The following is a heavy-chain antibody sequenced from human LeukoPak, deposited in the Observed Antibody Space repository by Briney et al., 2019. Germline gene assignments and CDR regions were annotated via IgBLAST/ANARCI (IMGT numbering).Heavy chain of an antibody. CDR2: IIPILGIA. Sequence: ASVKVSCKASVGTFSSYAISWVRQAPGQGLEWMGRIIPILGIANYAQKFQGRVTITADKSTSTAYMEPSSLRSEDTAVYYCARATMVRGVILDYWGQGTLVTVSS. J-gene: IGHJ4*02. V-gene: IGHV1-69*04. CDR3: ARATMVRGVILDY. D-gene: IGHD3-10*01. CDR1: VGTFSSYA.